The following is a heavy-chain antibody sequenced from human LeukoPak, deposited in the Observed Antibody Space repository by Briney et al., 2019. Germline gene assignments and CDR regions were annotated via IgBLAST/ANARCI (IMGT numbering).Heavy chain of an antibody. CDR2: IDGSSSPI. Sequence: GGSLRLSCAASGFTFSSSHMNWVRQAPGKGLEWIAYIDGSSSPIHYADSVKGRFTISRDNARNSVYLQMNSLRAEDTAVYYCVKSIFGGDYQGYWGQGTLVTVSS. D-gene: IGHD3-3*02. V-gene: IGHV3-48*01. CDR3: VKSIFGGDYQGY. J-gene: IGHJ4*02. CDR1: GFTFSSSH.